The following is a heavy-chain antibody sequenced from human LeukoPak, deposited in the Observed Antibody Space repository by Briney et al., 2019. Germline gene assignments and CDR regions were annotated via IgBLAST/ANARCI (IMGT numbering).Heavy chain of an antibody. Sequence: GGSLRLSCSASGLTLSGYWMHWVRQIPGKGLEWVSAISGSGGNTYYADSVKGRFTISRDNSKNTLYLQMNSLRAEDTAVYYCAKDSRRFDYWGQGTLVTVSS. CDR2: ISGSGGNT. J-gene: IGHJ4*02. CDR1: GLTLSGYW. V-gene: IGHV3-23*01. CDR3: AKDSRRFDY.